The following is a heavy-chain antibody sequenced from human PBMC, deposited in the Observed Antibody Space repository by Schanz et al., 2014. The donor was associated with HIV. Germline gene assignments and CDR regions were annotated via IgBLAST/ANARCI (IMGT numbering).Heavy chain of an antibody. CDR3: YGDESGY. Sequence: QVPLVESGGGVGQPGGSLKLSCAASGITFSTSGIDWARQAPGQGLEGVAVIWYDGSKKYYADSVKGRFTISRDNSKNTLYLQMNSLRAEDTAVYYCYGDESGYWGQGTLVTVSS. CDR2: IWYDGSKK. CDR1: GITFSTSG. V-gene: IGHV3-33*01. J-gene: IGHJ4*02. D-gene: IGHD4-17*01.